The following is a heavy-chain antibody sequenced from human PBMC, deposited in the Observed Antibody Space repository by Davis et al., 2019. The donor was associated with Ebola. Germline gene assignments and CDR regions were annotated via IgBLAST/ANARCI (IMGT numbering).Heavy chain of an antibody. D-gene: IGHD2-2*01. CDR2: ISSSSSTI. CDR1: GFTFSSYA. V-gene: IGHV3-48*01. CDR3: ARDIVVVPAAIGYGMDV. Sequence: GESLKISCAASGFTFSSYAMSWVRQAPGKGLEWVSYISSSSSTIYYADSVKGRFTISRDNAKNSLYLQMNSLRAEDTAVYYCARDIVVVPAAIGYGMDVWGQGTTVTVSS. J-gene: IGHJ6*02.